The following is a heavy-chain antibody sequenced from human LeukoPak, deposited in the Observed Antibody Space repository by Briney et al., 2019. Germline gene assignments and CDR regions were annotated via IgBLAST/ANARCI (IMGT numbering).Heavy chain of an antibody. D-gene: IGHD6-13*01. CDR1: GFIFSDYY. Sequence: PGGSLRLSSGASGFIFSDYYMSWIRQAPGKGLEWVSYIGSSGSPIYYADSVKGRFTISRDNAKNSLYLQMNSPRAEDTAIYYCARCGRMRICGAAGRTGFDPWGQGTLVIVSS. CDR2: IGSSGSPI. CDR3: ARCGRMRICGAAGRTGFDP. J-gene: IGHJ5*02. V-gene: IGHV3-11*04.